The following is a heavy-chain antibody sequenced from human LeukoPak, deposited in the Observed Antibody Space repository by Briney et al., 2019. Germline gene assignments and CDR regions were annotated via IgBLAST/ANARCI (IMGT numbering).Heavy chain of an antibody. J-gene: IGHJ6*03. CDR3: ARIYCGGDCRGYYYHYYMDV. CDR1: GGSISSGSYH. V-gene: IGHV4-61*02. Sequence: SETLSLTCTVSGGSISSGSYHWSWIRQPAGKGLEWIGRIYTSGSTKYNPSLKSRVTISVDTSKNQFSLKLSSVTAADTAVYYCARIYCGGDCRGYYYHYYMDVWGKGTTVTISS. D-gene: IGHD2-21*02. CDR2: IYTSGST.